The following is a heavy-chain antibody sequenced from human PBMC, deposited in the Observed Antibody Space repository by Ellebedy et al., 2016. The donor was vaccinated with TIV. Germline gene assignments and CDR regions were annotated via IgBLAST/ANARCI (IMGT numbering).Heavy chain of an antibody. CDR3: ASRDIVVVPPAIRRGAGYYGMDV. J-gene: IGHJ6*02. CDR2: IYSGGST. V-gene: IGHV3-53*01. Sequence: PGGSLRLSCAASGFTVSSNYMSWVRQAAGKGLEWVSVIYSGGSTYYADSVKGRFTISRDNSKNTLYLQMNSLRAEDTAVYYCASRDIVVVPPAIRRGAGYYGMDVWGQGTTVTVSS. CDR1: GFTVSSNY. D-gene: IGHD2-2*01.